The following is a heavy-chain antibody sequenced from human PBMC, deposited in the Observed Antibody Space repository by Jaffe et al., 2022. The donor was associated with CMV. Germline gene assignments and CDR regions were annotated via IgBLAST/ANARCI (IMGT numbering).Heavy chain of an antibody. D-gene: IGHD1-26*01. CDR3: ARRWNPVGGTTPPFDY. Sequence: EVQLLDSGGDLVQPGGSLRLSCAASGFSFSKYAMSWVRQVPGKGPEWVSAISGSGSTTHYLDSVKGRFTIYRDNSNNTLYLQMNSLRVDDTAIYYCARRWNPVGGTTPPFDYWGQGTLVTVSS. J-gene: IGHJ4*02. V-gene: IGHV3-23*01. CDR2: ISGSGSTT. CDR1: GFSFSKYA.